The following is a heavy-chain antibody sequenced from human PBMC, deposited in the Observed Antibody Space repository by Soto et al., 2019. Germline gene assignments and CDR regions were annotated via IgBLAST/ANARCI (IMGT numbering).Heavy chain of an antibody. CDR2: IYYSGST. CDR1: GGSISSGGYY. CDR3: ARDQAVYGMDV. J-gene: IGHJ6*02. Sequence: PSETLSLTCTVSGGSISSGGYYWSWIRQHPGKGLEWIGYIYYSGSTYYNPSLKSRVTISVDTSKNQFSLKLSSVTAADTAVYYCARDQAVYGMDVWGQGTTVTVSS. V-gene: IGHV4-31*03.